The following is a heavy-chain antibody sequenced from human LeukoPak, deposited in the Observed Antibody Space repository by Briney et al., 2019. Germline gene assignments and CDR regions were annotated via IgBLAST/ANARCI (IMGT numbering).Heavy chain of an antibody. D-gene: IGHD2-21*02. CDR1: GGSISSYY. J-gene: IGHJ4*02. CDR2: IYTSGST. CDR3: ARPAYCGGDCNELFDY. V-gene: IGHV4-4*07. Sequence: SETLSLTCTVSGGSISSYYWSCIRQPAGKGLEWIGRIYTSGSTNYNPSLKSRVTMSVDTSKNQFSLKLSSVTAADTAVYYCARPAYCGGDCNELFDYWGQGTLVTVSS.